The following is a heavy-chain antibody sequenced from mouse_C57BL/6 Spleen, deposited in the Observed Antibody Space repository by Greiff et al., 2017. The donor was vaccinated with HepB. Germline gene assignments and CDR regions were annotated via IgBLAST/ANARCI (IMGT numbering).Heavy chain of an antibody. CDR1: GYSFTSYY. V-gene: IGHV1-66*01. Sequence: VQLQQSGPELVKPGASVKISCKASGYSFTSYYIHWVKQRPGQGLEWIGWIYPGSGNTKYNEKFKGKATLTADTSSSTAYMQLSSLTSEDSAVYYCARFPHYYGSSYYAMDYWGQGTSVTVSS. D-gene: IGHD1-1*01. CDR2: IYPGSGNT. CDR3: ARFPHYYGSSYYAMDY. J-gene: IGHJ4*01.